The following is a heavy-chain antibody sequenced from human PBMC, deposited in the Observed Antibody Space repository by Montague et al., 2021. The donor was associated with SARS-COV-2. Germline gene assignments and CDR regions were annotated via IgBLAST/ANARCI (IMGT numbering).Heavy chain of an antibody. D-gene: IGHD1-1*01. CDR3: ARHRANAGSFDI. CDR1: GGSITVSRYD. Sequence: SETLSLTCTVSGGSITVSRYDWGWIRQPPGKGLEWIGSVHYTGTTSYNASLKSRLTITVDTSENQFSLTMTSVTASDTAVYYCARHRANAGSFDIWGQGTMVTVSS. J-gene: IGHJ3*02. V-gene: IGHV4-39*01. CDR2: VHYTGTT.